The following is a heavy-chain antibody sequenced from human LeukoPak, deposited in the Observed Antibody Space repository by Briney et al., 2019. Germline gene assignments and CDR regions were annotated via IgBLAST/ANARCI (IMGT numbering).Heavy chain of an antibody. D-gene: IGHD2-2*01. Sequence: ASVKVSCKASGYTLTSYDINWVRQATGQGLEWMGWMNPNSGRTGYAQNFQGRITITRNTSISTAYMELSSLRSEDTAVYYCASSGIVVVPASGAFDIWGQGTMVTVSS. V-gene: IGHV1-8*01. CDR3: ASSGIVVVPASGAFDI. CDR1: GYTLTSYD. J-gene: IGHJ3*02. CDR2: MNPNSGRT.